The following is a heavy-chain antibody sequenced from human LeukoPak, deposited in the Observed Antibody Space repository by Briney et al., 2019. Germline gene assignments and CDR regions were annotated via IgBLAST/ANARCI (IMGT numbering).Heavy chain of an antibody. Sequence: GGSLRLSCAASGNYWTHWVRQVPGKGLVWVSHINSDGSWTSYADSVKGRFTISKDNAKNTVYLQMNSLRAEDTAVYYCVSFYETYWGRGTLVTVSS. CDR3: VSFYETY. CDR2: INSDGSWT. J-gene: IGHJ4*02. V-gene: IGHV3-74*01. D-gene: IGHD2/OR15-2a*01. CDR1: GNYW.